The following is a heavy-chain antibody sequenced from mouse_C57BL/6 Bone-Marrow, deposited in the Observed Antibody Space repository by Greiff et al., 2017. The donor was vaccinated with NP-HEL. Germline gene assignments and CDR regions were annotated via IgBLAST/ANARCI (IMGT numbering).Heavy chain of an antibody. CDR3: TRYEGLYSNYAMDY. Sequence: QVQLQQSGAELVRPGASVTLSCKASGYTFTDYEMHWVKQTPVHGLEWIGAIDPETGGTAYNQKFKGKAILTADKSSSTAYLELLKQTSDDSAVYYCTRYEGLYSNYAMDYWGQGTSVTVSS. V-gene: IGHV1-15*01. J-gene: IGHJ4*01. CDR1: GYTFTDYE. CDR2: IDPETGGT. D-gene: IGHD2-5*01.